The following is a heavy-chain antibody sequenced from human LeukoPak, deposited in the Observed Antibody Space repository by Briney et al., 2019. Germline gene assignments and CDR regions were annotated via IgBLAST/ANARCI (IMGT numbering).Heavy chain of an antibody. V-gene: IGHV3-21*01. CDR2: ISSSSSYI. D-gene: IGHD3-22*01. CDR3: ATNYYDSSGYYGGFDY. J-gene: IGHJ4*02. CDR1: GFTFSSYS. Sequence: GGSLRLSCAASGFTFSSYSMTWVRQAPGKGLEWVSSISSSSSYIYYADSVKGRFTISGDNAKNSLYLQMNSLRAEDTAVYYCATNYYDSSGYYGGFDYWGQGTLVTVSS.